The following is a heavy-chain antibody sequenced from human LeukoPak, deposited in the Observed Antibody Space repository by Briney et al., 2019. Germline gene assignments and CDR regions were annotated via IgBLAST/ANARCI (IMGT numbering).Heavy chain of an antibody. V-gene: IGHV1-46*01. CDR2: INPSGGTT. D-gene: IGHD2-15*01. CDR3: ARDVCSGGSCYSGSLNWFDP. Sequence: GASVKVSCKASGYTFTSYYMHWVRQAPGQGLEWMGIINPSGGTTSYAQKFQGRVTMTRDTSTSTVYMELSSLRSEDTAVYYCARDVCSGGSCYSGSLNWFDPWGQGTLVTVSS. J-gene: IGHJ5*02. CDR1: GYTFTSYY.